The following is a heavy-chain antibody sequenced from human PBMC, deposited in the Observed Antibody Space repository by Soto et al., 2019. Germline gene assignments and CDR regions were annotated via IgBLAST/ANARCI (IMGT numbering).Heavy chain of an antibody. Sequence: GGFLRLSCAASGFTFSSYAMSWVRQAPGKGLEWVSAISGSGGSTYYADSVKGRFTISRDNSKNTLYLQMNSLRAEDTAVYYCAQTLGGATVTESGIDYFDYWGQGTLVTVSS. V-gene: IGHV3-23*01. CDR3: AQTLGGATVTESGIDYFDY. D-gene: IGHD4-17*01. CDR2: ISGSGGST. CDR1: GFTFSSYA. J-gene: IGHJ4*02.